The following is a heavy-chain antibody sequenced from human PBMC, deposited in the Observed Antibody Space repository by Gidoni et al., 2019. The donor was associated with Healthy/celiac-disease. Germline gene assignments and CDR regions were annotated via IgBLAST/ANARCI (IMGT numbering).Heavy chain of an antibody. CDR2: INHSGST. CDR1: GGSFSGYD. V-gene: IGHV4-34*01. CDR3: AREGTLVRGVMRYFQH. D-gene: IGHD3-10*01. J-gene: IGHJ1*01. Sequence: QVQLQQWGAGLLKPSATLSLTCAVYGGSFSGYDWSWIRQPPGKGLEWIGEINHSGSTNYNPSLKSRVTISVDTSKNQFSLKLSSVTAADTAVYYCAREGTLVRGVMRYFQHWGQGTLVTVSS.